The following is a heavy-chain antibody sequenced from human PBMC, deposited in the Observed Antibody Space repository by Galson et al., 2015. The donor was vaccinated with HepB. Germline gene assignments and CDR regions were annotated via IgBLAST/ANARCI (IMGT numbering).Heavy chain of an antibody. CDR1: GFTFGDYA. D-gene: IGHD3-9*01. CDR3: TRDHSGPNVLRYFDWLNTYYYYYGMDV. V-gene: IGHV3-49*03. Sequence: SLRLSCAASGFTFGDYAMSWFRQAPGKGLEWVGFIRSKAYGGTTEYAASVKGRFTISRDDSKSIAYLQMNSLKTEDTAVYYCTRDHSGPNVLRYFDWLNTYYYYYGMDVWGQGTTVTASS. J-gene: IGHJ6*02. CDR2: IRSKAYGGTT.